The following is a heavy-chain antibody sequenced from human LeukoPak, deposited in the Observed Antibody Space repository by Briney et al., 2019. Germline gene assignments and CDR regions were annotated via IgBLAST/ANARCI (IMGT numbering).Heavy chain of an antibody. V-gene: IGHV4-34*01. D-gene: IGHD1-26*01. J-gene: IGHJ4*02. CDR1: GGSFSGYY. CDR2: INHSGST. Sequence: PSETLSLTCAVYGGSFSGYYWSWIRQPPGKGLEWIGEINHSGSTNYNPSLKSRVTISVDTSKNQFSLKLSSVTAADTAVYYCARVRPSKLYSGSYYSIDYWGQGTLVTVSS. CDR3: ARVRPSKLYSGSYYSIDY.